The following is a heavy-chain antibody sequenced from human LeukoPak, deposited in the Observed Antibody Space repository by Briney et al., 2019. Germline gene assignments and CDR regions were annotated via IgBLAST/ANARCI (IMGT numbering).Heavy chain of an antibody. D-gene: IGHD3-22*01. Sequence: GASVKVSCKASGYTFTVYFMHWVRQAPGQGLEWMGWINPNSGGTNYAQKFQGRVTMTRGTSISTAYMELSRLRSDDTAVYYCARKLNYDSSGYYFDYWGQGTLVTVSS. V-gene: IGHV1-2*02. CDR2: INPNSGGT. CDR3: ARKLNYDSSGYYFDY. J-gene: IGHJ4*02. CDR1: GYTFTVYF.